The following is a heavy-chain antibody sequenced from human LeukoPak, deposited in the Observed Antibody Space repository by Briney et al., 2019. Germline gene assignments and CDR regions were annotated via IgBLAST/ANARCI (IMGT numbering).Heavy chain of an antibody. Sequence: PSETLSLTCAVYGGSFSGCYWSWIRQPPGKGLEWIGEINHSGSTNYNPSLKSRVTISVDTSKNQFSLKLSSVTAADTAVYYCARGVYYGSGSYCIFDYWGQGTLVTVSS. CDR1: GGSFSGCY. D-gene: IGHD3-10*01. J-gene: IGHJ4*02. CDR2: INHSGST. CDR3: ARGVYYGSGSYCIFDY. V-gene: IGHV4-34*01.